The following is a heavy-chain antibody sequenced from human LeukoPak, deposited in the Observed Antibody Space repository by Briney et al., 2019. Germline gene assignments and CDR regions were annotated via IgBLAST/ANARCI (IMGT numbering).Heavy chain of an antibody. V-gene: IGHV1-18*01. CDR3: ARVVVITRGGNWFDP. D-gene: IGHD3-22*01. CDR2: ISAYNGNT. CDR1: GYTFTSYG. J-gene: IGHJ5*02. Sequence: ASVKVSCKASGYTFTSYGISWVRQAPGQGLEWMGWISAYNGNTDYAQKLQGRVTMTTDTSTSTAYMELRSLRSDDTAVYYCARVVVITRGGNWFDPWGQGTLVTVSS.